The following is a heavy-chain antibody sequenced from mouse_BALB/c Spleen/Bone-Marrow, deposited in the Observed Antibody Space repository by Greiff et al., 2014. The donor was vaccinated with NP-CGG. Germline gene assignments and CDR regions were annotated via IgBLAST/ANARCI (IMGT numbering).Heavy chain of an antibody. V-gene: IGHV3-1*02. CDR3: ARSRRQLGLPFDY. D-gene: IGHD3-2*01. CDR2: IHYSGST. CDR1: GYSITSGYS. Sequence: EVQLQQSGPDLVKPSQSLSLTCTVTGYSITSGYSWHWIRQFPGNKLEWMGYIHYSGSTNYDPSLKSRISITRDTSKNQFFMQLNSVTTEDTATYYCARSRRQLGLPFDYWGQGTTLTVSS. J-gene: IGHJ2*01.